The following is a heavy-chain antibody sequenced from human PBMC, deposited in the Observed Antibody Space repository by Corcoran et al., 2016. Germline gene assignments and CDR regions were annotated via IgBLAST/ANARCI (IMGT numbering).Heavy chain of an antibody. CDR2: ISYDGSNK. CDR3: AKTLSSGWYGYGMDV. Sequence: QVQLVESGGGVVQPGRSLRLSCAASGFTFSSYGMHWVRQAPGKGLEWVAVISYDGSNKYYADSVKGRFTISRDNSKNTLYLQMNSLRAEDTAVYYCAKTLSSGWYGYGMDVWGQGTTVTVSS. V-gene: IGHV3-30*18. D-gene: IGHD6-19*01. CDR1: GFTFSSYG. J-gene: IGHJ6*02.